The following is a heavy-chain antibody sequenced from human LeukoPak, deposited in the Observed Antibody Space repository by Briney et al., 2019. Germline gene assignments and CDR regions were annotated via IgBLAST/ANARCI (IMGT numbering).Heavy chain of an antibody. Sequence: ASVKVSCKVSGYTLTELSMHWVRQAPGKGLEWMGGFDPEDGETIYAQKFQGRVTMTEDTSTDTAYMELSSLRSEDTAVYYCATANPDGCLFQRNDAFDIWGQGTMVTVSS. CDR2: FDPEDGET. J-gene: IGHJ3*02. D-gene: IGHD5-24*01. CDR3: ATANPDGCLFQRNDAFDI. CDR1: GYTLTELS. V-gene: IGHV1-24*01.